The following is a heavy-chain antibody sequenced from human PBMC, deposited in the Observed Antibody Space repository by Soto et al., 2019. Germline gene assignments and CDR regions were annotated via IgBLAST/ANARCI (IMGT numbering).Heavy chain of an antibody. J-gene: IGHJ3*01. CDR1: GFMFNDYG. CDR2: ISYDGDNK. D-gene: IGHD5-18*01. CDR3: VKGDLDTAVVNSPDAFDF. V-gene: IGHV3-30*18. Sequence: GGSLRLSCESSGFMFNDYGMHWVRQAPGKGLDWVAVISYDGDNKYYAQSVKGRFTISRDNSKNTLFLHMDSLRHEDTAVYHCVKGDLDTAVVNSPDAFDFWGQGTMVTVSS.